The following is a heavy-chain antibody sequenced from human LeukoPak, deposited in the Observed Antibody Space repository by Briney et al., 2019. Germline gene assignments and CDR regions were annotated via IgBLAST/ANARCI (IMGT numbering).Heavy chain of an antibody. V-gene: IGHV3-7*01. CDR3: ARWARYCSSGSCDSWFDP. CDR1: GFTFRSYW. Sequence: GGSLRLSCAASGFTFRSYWMSWVRQAPGKGLERVANMKLDGSEEYYVDSVKGRFTISSDNAKNSLYLQMNSLRVDDTAVYYCARWARYCSSGSCDSWFDPWGQGTLVTVSS. J-gene: IGHJ5*02. CDR2: MKLDGSEE. D-gene: IGHD2-15*01.